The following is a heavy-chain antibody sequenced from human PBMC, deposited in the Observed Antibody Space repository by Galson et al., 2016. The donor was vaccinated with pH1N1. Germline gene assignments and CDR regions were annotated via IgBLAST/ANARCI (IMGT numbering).Heavy chain of an antibody. J-gene: IGHJ4*02. Sequence: SVKVSCKASGGTFSSYTINWVRQAPGQGLEWMGGIIPIFGTANYAQKFQGRVTITTDESASTVCMEVSSLRSEDTAVYYCATAVTWYFDYWGQGTVVTVFS. CDR2: IIPIFGTA. CDR3: ATAVTWYFDY. D-gene: IGHD4-17*01. CDR1: GGTFSSYT. V-gene: IGHV1-69*05.